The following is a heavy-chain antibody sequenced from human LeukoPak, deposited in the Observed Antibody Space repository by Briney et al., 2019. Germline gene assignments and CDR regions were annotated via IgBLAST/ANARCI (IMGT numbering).Heavy chain of an antibody. CDR1: VGSISSSSYY. V-gene: IGHV4-39*01. CDR2: IYYSGST. J-gene: IGHJ3*02. CDR3: ASYKRRDSSGYYWDAFYI. Sequence: PSETLSLTCTVSVGSISSSSYYWGWIRQPPGKGLEWIGRIYYSGSTYYNPSLKSRVTLSVDTAKNQCSLTLSSVTAADTAVYYCASYKRRDSSGYYWDAFYIWGQGTMVTVSS. D-gene: IGHD3-22*01.